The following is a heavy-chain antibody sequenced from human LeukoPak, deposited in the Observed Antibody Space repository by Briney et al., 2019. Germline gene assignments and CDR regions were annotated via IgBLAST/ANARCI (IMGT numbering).Heavy chain of an antibody. CDR1: GFTFDDYA. J-gene: IGHJ4*02. D-gene: IGHD3-22*01. Sequence: GGSLRLSCAASGFTFDDYAMHWVRQAPGKGLKWVSGISWNSGSIGYADSVKGRFTISRDNAKNSLYLQMNSLRAEDTALYYCAKDIRGYYDSSGYYGFDYWGQGTLVTVSS. V-gene: IGHV3-9*01. CDR3: AKDIRGYYDSSGYYGFDY. CDR2: ISWNSGSI.